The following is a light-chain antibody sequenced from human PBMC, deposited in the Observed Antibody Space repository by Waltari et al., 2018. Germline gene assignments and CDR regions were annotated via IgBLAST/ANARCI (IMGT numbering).Light chain of an antibody. CDR1: SSAVGGYND. Sequence: SALTQPASVSGSPGQSTTISCTGTSSAVGGYNDVSWYQQHPGKAPKLMIYDVSSRPSGVSNRFFGSKSGNTASLTISGLQAEDEAVYFCSSYSTSITPYVFGTGTKVTVL. J-gene: IGLJ1*01. CDR3: SSYSTSITPYV. CDR2: DVS. V-gene: IGLV2-14*03.